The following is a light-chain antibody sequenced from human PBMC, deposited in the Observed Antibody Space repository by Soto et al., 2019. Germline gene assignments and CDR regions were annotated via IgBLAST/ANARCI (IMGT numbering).Light chain of an antibody. CDR3: SSYTRRSTYV. V-gene: IGLV2-14*01. J-gene: IGLJ1*01. CDR2: EVS. CDR1: SSDVGAYNF. Sequence: QSALTQPASVSGSPGQSITISCTGTSSDVGAYNFVSWSQQHPGKAPKLMIYEVSHRVSGVSDRFSASKSGNTASLTISGIQPGDEADYYCSSYTRRSTYVFGTGTKVTVL.